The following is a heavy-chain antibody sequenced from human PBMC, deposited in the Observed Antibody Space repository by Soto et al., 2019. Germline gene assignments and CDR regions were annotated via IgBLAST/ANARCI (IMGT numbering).Heavy chain of an antibody. CDR3: TQQARLRRYFDY. CDR2: IRSKAYGGTT. D-gene: IGHD6-6*01. V-gene: IGHV3-49*02. CDR1: GFTFTSYA. J-gene: IGHJ4*02. Sequence: GGSLRLSCAASGFTFTSYAMAWVRQAPGKGLEWVGFIRSKAYGGTTEYAASVKGRFTISRDDSKSIAYLQMNSLKTEDTAVYYCTQQARLRRYFDYWGQGTLVTVSS.